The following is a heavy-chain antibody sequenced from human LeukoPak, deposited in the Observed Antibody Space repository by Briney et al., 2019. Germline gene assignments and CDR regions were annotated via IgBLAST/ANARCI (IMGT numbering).Heavy chain of an antibody. J-gene: IGHJ4*02. CDR1: GFTLSSNY. Sequence: PGGSLRLSCAASGFTLSSNYMSWVRQAPGKGLEWVSVIYSGGSTYYADSVKGRFTISRDNSKNTLYLQMNRLRAEDTAVYYCARGEWYFDYWGQGTLVTVSS. D-gene: IGHD3-3*01. CDR2: IYSGGST. V-gene: IGHV3-53*01. CDR3: ARGEWYFDY.